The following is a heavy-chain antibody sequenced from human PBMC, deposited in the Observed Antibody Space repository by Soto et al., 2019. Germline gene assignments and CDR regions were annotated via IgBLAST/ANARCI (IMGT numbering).Heavy chain of an antibody. V-gene: IGHV4-59*01. CDR3: ARESAADTKSPFDS. Sequence: SETLSLTCTVSGGSISGYYWSWIRQSPGKGLEWIGYIHYSGSTNYNPSLKSRVTISVDTSKNQLSLKLSSVTAADTAVYYCARESAADTKSPFDSWAQGTLVTVSS. CDR2: IHYSGST. CDR1: GGSISGYY. D-gene: IGHD6-25*01. J-gene: IGHJ4*02.